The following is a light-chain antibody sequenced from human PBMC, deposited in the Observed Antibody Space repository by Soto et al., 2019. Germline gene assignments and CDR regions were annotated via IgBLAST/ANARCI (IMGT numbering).Light chain of an antibody. V-gene: IGKV1-39*01. Sequence: DIQMTQSPSSLSASVGDRLTITCRASQSISSYLHWYQQKAGKAPKLLIYGASTLQSGVPSRFSGSGSGTDFTLTVSSLQPEDFATYYCQQSYSTPRTFGQGTKVEIK. J-gene: IGKJ1*01. CDR3: QQSYSTPRT. CDR1: QSISSY. CDR2: GAS.